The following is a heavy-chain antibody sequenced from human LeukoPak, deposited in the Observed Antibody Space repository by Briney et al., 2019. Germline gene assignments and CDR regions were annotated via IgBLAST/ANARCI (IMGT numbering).Heavy chain of an antibody. J-gene: IGHJ3*02. V-gene: IGHV1-8*03. D-gene: IGHD2-15*01. CDR1: GYTFTSYD. Sequence: GASVKVSCKASGYTFTSYDINWVRQATGQGLEWMGWMNPNSGNTGYAQKFQGRVTITRNTSISTAYMELSSLRSEDTAVYYCARVFNPPLAANAFDIWGQGTMVTVSS. CDR3: ARVFNPPLAANAFDI. CDR2: MNPNSGNT.